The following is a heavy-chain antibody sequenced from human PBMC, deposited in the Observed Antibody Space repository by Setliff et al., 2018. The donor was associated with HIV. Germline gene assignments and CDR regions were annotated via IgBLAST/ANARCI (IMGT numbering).Heavy chain of an antibody. D-gene: IGHD6-19*01. Sequence: PGESLKLSCKSAGYTFSNYCIAWVRQMHGKGLEGMGIINPGNSDTTYRPAFQGQVTISAEKSISTAYQQWSSLKASDTAMYYCAKHLSPGSGWYSKSRGMDVWGQGTTVTVSS. CDR1: GYTFSNYC. V-gene: IGHV5-51*01. CDR2: INPGNSDT. CDR3: AKHLSPGSGWYSKSRGMDV. J-gene: IGHJ6*02.